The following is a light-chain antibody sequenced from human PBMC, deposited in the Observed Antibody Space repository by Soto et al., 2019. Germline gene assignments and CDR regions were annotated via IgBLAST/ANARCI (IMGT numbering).Light chain of an antibody. CDR3: QQSHSTPYT. Sequence: DIQMTQSPSSLSASVGDRVTITCRASQNINIYLSWYQQKPGKAPNLLIYRASDFRSGVPSRFSGSRSGTDFTLTISGVQPEDSATYYCQQSHSTPYTFGQGTKLEI. J-gene: IGKJ2*01. CDR2: RAS. CDR1: QNINIY. V-gene: IGKV1-39*01.